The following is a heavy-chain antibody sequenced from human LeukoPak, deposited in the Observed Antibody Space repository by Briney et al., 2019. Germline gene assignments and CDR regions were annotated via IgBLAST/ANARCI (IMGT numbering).Heavy chain of an antibody. Sequence: ASVKVSCKASGYTFTSYAMNWVRQAPGQGLEWMGWINTNTGNPTYAQGFTGRFVFSLDTSVSTACLQISSLKAEDTAVYYCARVDVLRFLEWFPEYYFDYWGQGTLVTVSS. J-gene: IGHJ4*02. CDR3: ARVDVLRFLEWFPEYYFDY. CDR1: GYTFTSYA. D-gene: IGHD3-3*01. V-gene: IGHV7-4-1*02. CDR2: INTNTGNP.